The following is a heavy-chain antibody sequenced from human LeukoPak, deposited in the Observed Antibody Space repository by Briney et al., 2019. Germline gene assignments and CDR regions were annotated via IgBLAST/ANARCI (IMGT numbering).Heavy chain of an antibody. CDR3: AREGSGYSGYDHNWFDP. CDR1: GGTFSSYA. D-gene: IGHD5-12*01. V-gene: IGHV1-69*06. Sequence: ASVKVSCKASGGTFSSYAISWVRQAPGQGLEWMGGIIPIFGTANYAQKFQGRVTITADKSTSTAYMELSSLRSEDTAVCYCAREGSGYSGYDHNWFDPWGQGTLVTVSS. CDR2: IIPIFGTA. J-gene: IGHJ5*02.